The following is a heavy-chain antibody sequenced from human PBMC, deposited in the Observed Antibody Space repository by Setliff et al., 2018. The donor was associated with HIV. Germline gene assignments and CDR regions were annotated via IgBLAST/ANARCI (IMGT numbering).Heavy chain of an antibody. V-gene: IGHV3-30*02. CDR2: IRYDGSNK. J-gene: IGHJ4*02. CDR1: GFTFSNYG. CDR3: AKDRYYDSSGSPFDY. D-gene: IGHD3-22*01. Sequence: PGGSLRLSCEISGFTFSNYGMHWVRQAQGKGLEWVAFIRYDGSNKYYADSVKGRFTISRDNSKNTLYLQMNSLRAEDTAVYYCAKDRYYDSSGSPFDYWGQGTLVTVSS.